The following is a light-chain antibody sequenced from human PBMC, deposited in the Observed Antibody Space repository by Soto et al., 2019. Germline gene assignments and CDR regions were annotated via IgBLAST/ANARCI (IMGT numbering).Light chain of an antibody. V-gene: IGKV1-5*01. J-gene: IGKJ2*01. CDR2: DAS. CDR1: QSINYW. CDR3: QQYKSYVYT. Sequence: DIQMTQPPSTLSASAGDRVTITCRASQSINYWLAWYQQKPGKAPKLLIYDASSLESGVPSRFSGSGSGTEFTLTISSLQPDDFATYYCQQYKSYVYTFGQGTKVDIK.